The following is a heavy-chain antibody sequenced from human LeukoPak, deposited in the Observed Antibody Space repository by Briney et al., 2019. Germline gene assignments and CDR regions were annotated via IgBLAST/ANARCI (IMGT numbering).Heavy chain of an antibody. J-gene: IGHJ6*02. V-gene: IGHV4-61*01. CDR3: ARDVLGFYGMDV. CDR2: IYYSGST. D-gene: IGHD5/OR15-5a*01. CDR1: GGSVSSGSYY. Sequence: PSETLSLTCTVSGGSVSSGSYYWSWIRQPPGKGLEWIGYIYYSGSTNYNPSLKSRVTISVDTSKNQFSLKLSSVTAADTAVYYCARDVLGFYGMDVWGQGTTVTVSS.